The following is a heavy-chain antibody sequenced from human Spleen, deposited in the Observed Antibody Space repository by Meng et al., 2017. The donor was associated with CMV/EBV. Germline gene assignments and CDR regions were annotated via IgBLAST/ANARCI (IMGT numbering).Heavy chain of an antibody. Sequence: TLSLTCTVSGGSISSYYWSWIRQPPGKALEWLAFIYRNDDKRYSPSLKSRLTITKDPSKNQVVLTMTNMDPLDTATYYCAHRLFANYFDYWGQGAVVTVSS. V-gene: IGHV2-5*01. CDR3: AHRLFANYFDY. CDR1: GGSISSYYW. CDR2: IYRNDDK. J-gene: IGHJ4*02.